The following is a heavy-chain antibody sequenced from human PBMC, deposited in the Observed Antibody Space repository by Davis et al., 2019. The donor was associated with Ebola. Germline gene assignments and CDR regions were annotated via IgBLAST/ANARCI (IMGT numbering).Heavy chain of an antibody. V-gene: IGHV4-39*01. CDR2: IYYSGTT. Sequence: SETLSLTCTVSGGSITRSSYYWGWIRQSPAKGLEWIGTIYYSGTTYYNPSLKSRVTMSIDVSENQFSLKLSSVTAADTAVYYCARHLYDGSGYYRYYFDSWGQGTLVTVFS. D-gene: IGHD3-22*01. CDR3: ARHLYDGSGYYRYYFDS. CDR1: GGSITRSSYY. J-gene: IGHJ4*02.